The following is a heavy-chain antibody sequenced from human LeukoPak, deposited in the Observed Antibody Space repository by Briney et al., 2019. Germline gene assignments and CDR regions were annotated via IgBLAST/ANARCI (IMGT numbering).Heavy chain of an antibody. CDR1: GGSISSGGYS. D-gene: IGHD6-6*01. J-gene: IGHJ6*02. CDR3: ARRSIAARSGRYYYYGMDV. CDR2: IYHSGST. Sequence: SETLSLTCAVSGGSISSGGYSWSWIRQPPGKGLEWIGYIYHSGSTYYNPSLKSPVTISVDRSKNQFSLKLSSVTAADTAVYYCARRSIAARSGRYYYYGMDVWGQGTTVTVSS. V-gene: IGHV4-30-2*01.